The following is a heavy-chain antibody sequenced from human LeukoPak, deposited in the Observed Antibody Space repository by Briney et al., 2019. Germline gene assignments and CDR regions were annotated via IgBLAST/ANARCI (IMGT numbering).Heavy chain of an antibody. CDR3: ASDPTVYCSSTSCYGNY. V-gene: IGHV1-69*04. D-gene: IGHD2-2*01. J-gene: IGHJ4*02. CDR1: GGTFSSYA. Sequence: GASVKVSCKASGGTFSSYAISWVRQAPGQGLEWMGRIIPILGIANYAQKFQGRVTITADKSTSTAYMELSSLRSEDTAVYYCASDPTVYCSSTSCYGNYWGQGTLVTVSS. CDR2: IIPILGIA.